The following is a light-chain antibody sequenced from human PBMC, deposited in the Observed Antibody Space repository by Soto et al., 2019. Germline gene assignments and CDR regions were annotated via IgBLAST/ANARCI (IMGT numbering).Light chain of an antibody. CDR2: LNSDGSH. V-gene: IGLV4-69*01. CDR1: SGHSSYA. J-gene: IGLJ3*02. CDR3: QTWGTGFWV. Sequence: QHVLTQSPSGSASLGASVKLTCTLSSGHSSYAIAWHQQQPEKGPRYLMKLNSDGSHSKGDGIPDRFSGSSSGAERYLTISSLQSEDEADYYCQTWGTGFWVFGGGTKLTVL.